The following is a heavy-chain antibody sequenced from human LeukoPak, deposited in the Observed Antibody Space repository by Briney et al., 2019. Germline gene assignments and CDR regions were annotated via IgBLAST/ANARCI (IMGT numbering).Heavy chain of an antibody. CDR1: GGSISSYY. Sequence: NPSETLSLTCTVSGGSISSYYWSWIRQPPGKGLEWIGYIYTSGSTNYNPFLKSRVTISVDTSKNQFSLKLSSVTAADTAVYYCARTRSITGTKFWFDPWGQGTLVTVSS. J-gene: IGHJ5*02. CDR3: ARTRSITGTKFWFDP. D-gene: IGHD1-7*01. CDR2: IYTSGST. V-gene: IGHV4-4*09.